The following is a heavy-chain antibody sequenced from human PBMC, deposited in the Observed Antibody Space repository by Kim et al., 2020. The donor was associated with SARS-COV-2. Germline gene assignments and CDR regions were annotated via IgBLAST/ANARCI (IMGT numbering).Heavy chain of an antibody. Sequence: GGSLRLSCAASGFPFSSYEMNWVRQAPGRGLEWVSYIGSSANMIFYADSVKGRFAISRDNAKNSLFLEMNSLRAEDTAVYYCARDQRFGSYGMDVWGQGTTVTVSS. J-gene: IGHJ6*02. CDR2: IGSSANMI. V-gene: IGHV3-48*03. CDR3: ARDQRFGSYGMDV. D-gene: IGHD3-10*01. CDR1: GFPFSSYE.